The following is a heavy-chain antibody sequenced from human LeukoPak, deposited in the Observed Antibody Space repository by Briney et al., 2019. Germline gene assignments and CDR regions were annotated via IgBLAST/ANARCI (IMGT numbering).Heavy chain of an antibody. CDR1: GFTFDDYA. J-gene: IGHJ4*02. CDR3: AKDFVHSSSWSGPFYY. Sequence: GGSLRLSCAASGFTFDDYAMHWVRQAPGKGREGVSGISWNRGSIVYADSVKGRFTISRDNAKNSLYLQMNSLRAEDTALYYCAKDFVHSSSWSGPFYYWGQGTLVTVSS. V-gene: IGHV3-9*01. D-gene: IGHD6-13*01. CDR2: ISWNRGSI.